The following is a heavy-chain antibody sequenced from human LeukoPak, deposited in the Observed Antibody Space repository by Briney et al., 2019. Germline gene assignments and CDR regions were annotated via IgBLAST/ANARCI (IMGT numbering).Heavy chain of an antibody. CDR1: GYTFTGYY. CDR3: ARILRYFDLAYDY. D-gene: IGHD3-9*01. CDR2: INPNSGGT. V-gene: IGHV1-2*02. Sequence: GASVKVSCKASGYTFTGYYMHWVRQAPGQGLEWMGWINPNSGGTNYAQKFQGRVTMTRDTSISTAYMELSRLRSDDTAVYYCARILRYFDLAYDYWGQGTLVTDSS. J-gene: IGHJ4*02.